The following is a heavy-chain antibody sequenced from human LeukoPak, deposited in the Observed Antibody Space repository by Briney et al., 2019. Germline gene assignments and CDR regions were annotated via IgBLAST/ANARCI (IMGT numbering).Heavy chain of an antibody. J-gene: IGHJ3*02. Sequence: ASVKVSCKASGYTFTSYYMHWVRQAPGQGLEWMGIINPSGGSTSYAQKFQGRVTMTTDTSTSTAYMELRSLRSDDTAVYYCAREQQLSPSDAFDIWGQGTMVTVSS. D-gene: IGHD6-13*01. CDR2: INPSGGST. V-gene: IGHV1-46*01. CDR3: AREQQLSPSDAFDI. CDR1: GYTFTSYY.